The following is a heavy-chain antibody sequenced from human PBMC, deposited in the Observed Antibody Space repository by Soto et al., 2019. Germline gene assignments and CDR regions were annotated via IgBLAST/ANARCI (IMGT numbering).Heavy chain of an antibody. CDR1: GFTFSSYA. D-gene: IGHD2-15*01. CDR3: AKSLGYCSGGSCRYYFDY. CDR2: ISGSGGST. Sequence: PGGSLRLSCAASGFTFSSYAMSWVRQAPGKGLEWVSAISGSGGSTYYADSVKGRFTISRDNSKNTLYLQMNSLRAEDTAVYYCAKSLGYCSGGSCRYYFDYWGQGTLVTVSS. J-gene: IGHJ4*02. V-gene: IGHV3-23*01.